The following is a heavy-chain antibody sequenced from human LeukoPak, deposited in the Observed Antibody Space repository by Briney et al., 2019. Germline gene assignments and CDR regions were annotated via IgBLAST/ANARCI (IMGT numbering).Heavy chain of an antibody. CDR2: IYYSGNT. D-gene: IGHD6-13*01. J-gene: IGHJ4*02. Sequence: SETLSLTCTVSGGSISSSSYYWGWIRQPPGKGLEWIGSIYYSGNTYYNPSLKSRVTISVDTSKNQFSLKLNSVTAADTAVYYCARDYSGSWYSLLVWGQGTLVTVSS. CDR1: GGSISSSSYY. V-gene: IGHV4-39*07. CDR3: ARDYSGSWYSLLV.